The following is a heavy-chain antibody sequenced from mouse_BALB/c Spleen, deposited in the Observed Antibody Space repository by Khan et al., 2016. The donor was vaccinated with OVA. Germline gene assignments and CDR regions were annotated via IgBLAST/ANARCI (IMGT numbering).Heavy chain of an antibody. CDR2: ISYSGVT. CDR1: GYSITSGYA. J-gene: IGHJ2*01. CDR3: ARGNYYGYYFDY. Sequence: VQLKQSGPGLVKPSQSLSLTCTVTGYSITSGYAWNWIRQFPGNKLEWMGYISYSGVTSYTPSLKSRISITRDTSKNQFFLQLNSVTTEDTATYYCARGNYYGYYFDYWGQGTTLTVFS. D-gene: IGHD1-1*01. V-gene: IGHV3-2*02.